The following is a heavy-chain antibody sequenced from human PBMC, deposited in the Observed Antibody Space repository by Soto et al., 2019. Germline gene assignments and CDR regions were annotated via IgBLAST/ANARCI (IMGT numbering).Heavy chain of an antibody. J-gene: IGHJ4*02. Sequence: PSETLSLTCAVSGGSISSSNWWSWVRQPPGKGLEWIGEIYHSGSTNYNPSLKSRVTISVDKSKNQFSLKLSSVTAADTAVYYCASLYYYDSSGYPPWGYYFDYWGQGTLVTVSS. D-gene: IGHD3-22*01. CDR3: ASLYYYDSSGYPPWGYYFDY. CDR2: IYHSGST. V-gene: IGHV4-4*02. CDR1: GGSISSSNW.